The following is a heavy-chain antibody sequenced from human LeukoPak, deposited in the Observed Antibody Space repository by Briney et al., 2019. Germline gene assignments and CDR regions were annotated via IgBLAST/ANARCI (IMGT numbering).Heavy chain of an antibody. J-gene: IGHJ4*02. CDR2: IYPGDPDT. V-gene: IGHV5-51*01. Sequence: GESLKISCKGSGYSFTSYWIGWVRQMPGKGLEWMGIIYPGDPDTRYSPSFQGQVTISADKSISTAYLQWSSLKASDTAMYYCARLQNVLLWFGELYYWGQGTLVTVSS. D-gene: IGHD3-10*01. CDR3: ARLQNVLLWFGELYY. CDR1: GYSFTSYW.